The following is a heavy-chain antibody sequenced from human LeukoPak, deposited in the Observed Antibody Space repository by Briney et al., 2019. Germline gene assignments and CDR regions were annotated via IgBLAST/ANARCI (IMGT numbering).Heavy chain of an antibody. CDR2: ISSSTSYI. CDR3: ARGHYYDSSGPDY. CDR1: GFTFSSHI. D-gene: IGHD3-22*01. Sequence: PGGSLRLSCAASGFTFSSHIMNWVRQAPGKGLEWVSSISSSTSYIYYADSLKGRFTISRDNAKNSLYLQMNSLRADDTAVYYCARGHYYDSSGPDYWGQGILVTVSS. J-gene: IGHJ4*02. V-gene: IGHV3-21*01.